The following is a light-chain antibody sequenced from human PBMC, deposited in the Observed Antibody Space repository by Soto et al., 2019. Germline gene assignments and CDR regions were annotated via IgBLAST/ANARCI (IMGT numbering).Light chain of an antibody. CDR1: SSDVGGYNY. Sequence: QSALTQPASVSGSPGQSITISCTGTSSDVGGYNYVSWYQQHPGKAPKLMIYDVSNRPQGVSNRLSGSKSGNTSSLSISGLQAEDEADYYCRLCTSSRTLGVYVFGFGTKLTVL. J-gene: IGLJ1*01. CDR3: RLCTSSRTLGVYV. CDR2: DVS. V-gene: IGLV2-14*01.